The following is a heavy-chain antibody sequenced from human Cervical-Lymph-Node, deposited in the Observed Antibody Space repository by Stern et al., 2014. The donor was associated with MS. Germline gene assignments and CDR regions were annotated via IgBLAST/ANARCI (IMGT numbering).Heavy chain of an antibody. J-gene: IGHJ4*02. Sequence: EESGPTLVKPTQTLTLKCIFSGFSLTTSGVGVGWIRQPPGKALEWLGFIYWDGDKRYSPSLKRRITITITKDTSKNQVVLTMTNMDPVDTATYYCIHTSPRVPGIDYWGQGTLVTVSS. V-gene: IGHV2-5*02. CDR2: IYWDGDK. D-gene: IGHD6-13*01. CDR1: GFSLTTSGVG. CDR3: IHTSPRVPGIDY.